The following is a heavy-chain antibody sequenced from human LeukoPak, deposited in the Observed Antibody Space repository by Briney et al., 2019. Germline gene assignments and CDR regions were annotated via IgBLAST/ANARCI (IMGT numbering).Heavy chain of an antibody. V-gene: IGHV3-7*01. J-gene: IGHJ4*02. CDR1: GFTFSSYW. Sequence: PGGSLRLSCAASGFTFSSYWMSWVRQAPGKGLEWVANIKQDGSEKYYVDPVKGRFTISRDNAKNSLYLQMNSLRAEDTAVYYCARDESGYHSGDDYWGQGTLVTVSS. CDR3: ARDESGYHSGDDY. D-gene: IGHD3-22*01. CDR2: IKQDGSEK.